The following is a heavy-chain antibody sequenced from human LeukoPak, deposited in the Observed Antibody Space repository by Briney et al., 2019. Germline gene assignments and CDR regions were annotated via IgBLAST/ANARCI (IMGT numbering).Heavy chain of an antibody. J-gene: IGHJ5*02. CDR3: ARDAIQSSSWYLTWFDP. CDR2: IYYSGST. V-gene: IGHV4-39*07. CDR1: GGSISSSSYY. D-gene: IGHD6-13*01. Sequence: SETLSLTCTVSGGSISSSSYYWGWIRQPPGKGLEWIGSIYYSGSTYYNPSLKSRVTISVDTFKNQFSLKLSSVTAADTAVYYCARDAIQSSSWYLTWFDPWGQGTLVTVSS.